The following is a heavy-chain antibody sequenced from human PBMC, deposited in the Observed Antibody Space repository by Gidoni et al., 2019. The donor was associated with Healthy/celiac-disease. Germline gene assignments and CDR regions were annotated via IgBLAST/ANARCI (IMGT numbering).Heavy chain of an antibody. V-gene: IGHV3-30-3*01. Sequence: QVQLVVSGGVVVQPGRSLRLSCAASGFTFRSYAMHGVRQAPGQGLEWVAVISYDGSNKYYADSVKGRFTIARDNSKNTLYLQMNSLRAEDTAVYYCARDRDDTNAFDIWGQGTMVTVSS. D-gene: IGHD3-9*01. CDR3: ARDRDDTNAFDI. J-gene: IGHJ3*02. CDR2: ISYDGSNK. CDR1: GFTFRSYA.